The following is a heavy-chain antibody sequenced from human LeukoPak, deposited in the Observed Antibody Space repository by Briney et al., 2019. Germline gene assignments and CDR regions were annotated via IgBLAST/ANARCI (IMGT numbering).Heavy chain of an antibody. CDR3: ARGREDIVATIGLDAFDI. J-gene: IGHJ3*02. V-gene: IGHV4-59*08. Sequence: SETLSLTCTVSGGSISSYYWSWIRQPPGKGLEWIGYIYYSGSTNYNPSLKSRVTISVDTSKNQFSLKLSSVTAADTAVYYCARGREDIVATIGLDAFDIWGQGTMVTVSS. CDR2: IYYSGST. CDR1: GGSISSYY. D-gene: IGHD5-12*01.